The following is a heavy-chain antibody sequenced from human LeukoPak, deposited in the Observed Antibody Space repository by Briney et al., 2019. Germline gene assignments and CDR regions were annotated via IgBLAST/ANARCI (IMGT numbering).Heavy chain of an antibody. J-gene: IGHJ4*02. Sequence: SETLSLTCTVSGGSISSNNYYWGWIRQPPGKGLEWIGSIYYTGSTYYNPSLKSRVTISVDTSKNQSSLQLSSVTAADSAVYYCARHRGPTYYFDSVGYYPFDYWGQGTLVTVSS. CDR2: IYYTGST. CDR3: ARHRGPTYYFDSVGYYPFDY. CDR1: GGSISSNNYY. V-gene: IGHV4-39*01. D-gene: IGHD3-22*01.